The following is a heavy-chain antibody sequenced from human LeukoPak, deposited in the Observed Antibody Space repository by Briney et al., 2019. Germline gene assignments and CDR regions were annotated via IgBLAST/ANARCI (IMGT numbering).Heavy chain of an antibody. Sequence: PGGSLRLSCAASGFTFSSYEMNWVRQAPGKGLEWVSYISSSGSTIHYADSVKGRFTISRDNAKNSLYLQMNSLRAEDTAVYYCAKNSVRGVNQDDAFDIWGQGTMATVSS. CDR2: ISSSGSTI. CDR1: GFTFSSYE. J-gene: IGHJ3*02. CDR3: AKNSVRGVNQDDAFDI. D-gene: IGHD3-10*01. V-gene: IGHV3-48*03.